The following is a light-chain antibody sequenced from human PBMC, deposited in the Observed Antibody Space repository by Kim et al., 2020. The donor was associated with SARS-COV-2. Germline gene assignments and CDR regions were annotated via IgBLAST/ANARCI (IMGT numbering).Light chain of an antibody. J-gene: IGLJ1*01. CDR3: CSYAGDYSFV. CDR1: SSDVGGYQF. V-gene: IGLV2-11*01. CDR2: DVT. Sequence: HSSLTHPLSFSCSPGQSVTISCTGTSSDVGGYQFVSWYQQHPGKAPKLIISDVTTRPSGVPDRFSGSKSVNTASLTISGLQAEDEAEYYCCSYAGDYSFVVGTGTKVTVL.